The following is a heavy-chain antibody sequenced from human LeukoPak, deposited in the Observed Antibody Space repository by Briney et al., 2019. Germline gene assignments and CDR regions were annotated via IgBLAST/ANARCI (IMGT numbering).Heavy chain of an antibody. D-gene: IGHD2-2*01. CDR2: INPNSGGT. CDR3: ARAYCSSTSCWHFDY. Sequence: ASVKVSCKASGYTFTGYYMHWVRQATGQGLEWMGWINPNSGGTNYAQKFQGRVTMTRDTSISTAYMELSRLRSDDTAVYYCARAYCSSTSCWHFDYWGQGTLVTVSS. CDR1: GYTFTGYY. J-gene: IGHJ4*02. V-gene: IGHV1-2*02.